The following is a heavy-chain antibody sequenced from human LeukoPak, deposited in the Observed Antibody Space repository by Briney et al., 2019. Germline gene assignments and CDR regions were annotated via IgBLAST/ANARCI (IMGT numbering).Heavy chain of an antibody. CDR3: ARDTALTITPGGPDY. D-gene: IGHD2-8*02. CDR1: GYIFASYG. Sequence: ASVKVSCKASGYIFASYGISWVRQAPGRGLEWLGWISAYNGDTKYAQHLQGRVTLTTDTSTGTAYMELRSLTADDTALYYCARDTALTITPGGPDYWGRGTLITVSS. CDR2: ISAYNGDT. J-gene: IGHJ4*02. V-gene: IGHV1-18*01.